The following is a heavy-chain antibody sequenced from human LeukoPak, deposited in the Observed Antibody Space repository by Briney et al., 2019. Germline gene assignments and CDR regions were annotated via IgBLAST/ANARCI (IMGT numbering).Heavy chain of an antibody. CDR3: ARDPEGHGYYFDY. CDR2: ILTSGST. D-gene: IGHD3-3*01. V-gene: IGHV4-4*07. Sequence: SETVSLPCTVSGGPTSKYFCTWLRQSAGKGLEWIGRILTSGSTNYNPSLKSRDSMSVDTSKNQFSLKLSSVTAADTAVYYCARDPEGHGYYFDYWGQGALVTVSS. CDR1: GGPTSKYF. J-gene: IGHJ4*02.